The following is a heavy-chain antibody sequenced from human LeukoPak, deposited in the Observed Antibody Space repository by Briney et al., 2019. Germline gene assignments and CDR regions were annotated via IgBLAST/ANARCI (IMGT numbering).Heavy chain of an antibody. D-gene: IGHD3-9*01. V-gene: IGHV3-30*02. CDR3: ARARYYDILTGSKY. CDR2: IRYDGSNK. Sequence: PGGSLRLSCAASGFTFSSYGMHWVRQAPGKGLEWVAFIRYDGSNKYYADSVKGRFTISRDNSKNTLYLQMNSLRAEDAAVYYCARARYYDILTGSKYWGQGTLVTVSS. J-gene: IGHJ4*02. CDR1: GFTFSSYG.